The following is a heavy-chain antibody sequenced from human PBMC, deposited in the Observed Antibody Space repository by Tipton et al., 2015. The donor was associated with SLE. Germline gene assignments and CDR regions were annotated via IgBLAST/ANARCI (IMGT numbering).Heavy chain of an antibody. CDR1: GGSISSGSYY. D-gene: IGHD3-3*01. Sequence: GLVKPSETLSLTCTVSGGSISSGSYYWSWIRQPPGKGLEWIGEINHSGSTNYNPSLKSRVTISVDTSKNQFSLKLSSVTAADTAVYYCARDAEWLKGYFDYWGQGTLVTVSS. CDR3: ARDAEWLKGYFDY. J-gene: IGHJ4*02. CDR2: INHSGST. V-gene: IGHV4-39*07.